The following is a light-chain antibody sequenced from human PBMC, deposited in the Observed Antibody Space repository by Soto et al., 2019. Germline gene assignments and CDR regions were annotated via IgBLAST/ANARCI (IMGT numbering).Light chain of an antibody. CDR2: DAS. CDR3: QQRGNWHPYT. V-gene: IGKV3D-11*02. J-gene: IGKJ2*01. Sequence: EIVLTQSPATLTLSPGDTATLSCRASQSVSRYLAWYQQKPGQAPRLLIYDASNRATGIPARFSGSVSGTDFTLTISSLEPEDFEVYLCQQRGNWHPYTFGQGSKLEIK. CDR1: QSVSRY.